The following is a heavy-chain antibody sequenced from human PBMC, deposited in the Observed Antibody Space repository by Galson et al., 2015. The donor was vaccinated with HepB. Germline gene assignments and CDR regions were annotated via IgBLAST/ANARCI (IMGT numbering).Heavy chain of an antibody. D-gene: IGHD4-23*01. Sequence: GVGWIRQPPGKALEWLALIYWDDDKRYSPSLKSRLTITKDTSKNQVVLTMTNMDPVDTATYYCAHYGGNVKADYWGQGTLVTVSS. CDR3: AHYGGNVKADY. V-gene: IGHV2-5*02. CDR1: G. CDR2: IYWDDDK. J-gene: IGHJ4*02.